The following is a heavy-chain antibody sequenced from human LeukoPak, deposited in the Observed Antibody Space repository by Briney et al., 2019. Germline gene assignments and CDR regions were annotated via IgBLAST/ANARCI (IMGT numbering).Heavy chain of an antibody. J-gene: IGHJ4*02. CDR3: ARWGSYSSSSTFGY. Sequence: PSETLSLTCTVSGGSIRSYYWSWIRQPPGKGLEWIGYIYYSGSTNYNPSLKSRVTISVDTSKNQFSLKLTSVTTADTAVYYCARWGSYSSSSTFGYWGQGTLVTVSS. CDR2: IYYSGST. D-gene: IGHD6-6*01. CDR1: GGSIRSYY. V-gene: IGHV4-59*01.